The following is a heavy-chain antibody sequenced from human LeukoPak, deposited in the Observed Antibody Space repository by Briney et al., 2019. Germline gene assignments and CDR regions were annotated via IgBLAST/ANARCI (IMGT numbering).Heavy chain of an antibody. Sequence: SGGSLRLSCVVSRFTFSNYAMTWVRQAPGKGLEWVSAISGSGGSTYYADSVKGRFTISRDNSKNTLYLQMNSLRAEDTAVYYCARGRLHYDSSGYPEGEFDYWGQGTLVTVSS. CDR2: ISGSGGST. CDR3: ARGRLHYDSSGYPEGEFDY. D-gene: IGHD3-22*01. CDR1: RFTFSNYA. J-gene: IGHJ4*02. V-gene: IGHV3-23*01.